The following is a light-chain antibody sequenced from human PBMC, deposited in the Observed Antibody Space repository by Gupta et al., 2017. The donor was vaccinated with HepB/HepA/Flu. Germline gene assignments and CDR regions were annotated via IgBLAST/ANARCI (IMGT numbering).Light chain of an antibody. CDR1: SSDVGGYNF. CDR3: SSYAGSNNVF. Sequence: SALTQPPSASGSPGQSVTISCTGTSSDVGGYNFVSWFQQHPGKVPKLMIYEVNKRPSGVPDRFSGSKSGNTASLTVSGLQTEDEADYYCSSYAGSNNVFFGGGTKLTVL. CDR2: EVN. J-gene: IGLJ2*01. V-gene: IGLV2-8*01.